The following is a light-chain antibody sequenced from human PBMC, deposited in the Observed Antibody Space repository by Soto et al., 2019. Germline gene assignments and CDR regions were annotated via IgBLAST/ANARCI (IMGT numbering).Light chain of an antibody. CDR1: QSLTSN. J-gene: IGKJ3*01. Sequence: EIVMTQSPATLSVSPGERATLSCRASQSLTSNLAWYQQKPGQAPRLLIYGASTRATGIPARFSGSGSGTEFTLTISSLQSEDFAVYYCQQHNDWPSHITFGPGTKVDIK. CDR2: GAS. V-gene: IGKV3-15*01. CDR3: QQHNDWPSHIT.